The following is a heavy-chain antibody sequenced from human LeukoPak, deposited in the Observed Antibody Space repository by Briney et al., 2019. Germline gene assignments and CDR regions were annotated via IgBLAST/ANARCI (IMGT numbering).Heavy chain of an antibody. V-gene: IGHV3-23*01. J-gene: IGHJ1*01. Sequence: PGGSLRLSCAASGFTFSSYAMSWVRQAPGKGLEWVSAISGSGGSTYYAGSVKGRFTISRDNSKNTLYLQMNSLRAEDTAVYYCAKDGAIFGVVIEYFQHWGQGTLVTVSS. CDR2: ISGSGGST. D-gene: IGHD3-3*01. CDR3: AKDGAIFGVVIEYFQH. CDR1: GFTFSSYA.